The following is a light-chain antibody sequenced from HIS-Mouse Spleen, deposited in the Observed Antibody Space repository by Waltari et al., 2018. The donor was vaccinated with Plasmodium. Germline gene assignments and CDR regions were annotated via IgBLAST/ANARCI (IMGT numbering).Light chain of an antibody. V-gene: IGKV3-15*01. Sequence: EIVMTQFPATLSVSPGERATLSCRASQSVSSNLAWYQQKPGQAPRLLIYGASTRATGIPARFSGSGSGTEFTLIISSLQSEDFAVYYCQQYNNWPPYTFGQGTKLEIK. J-gene: IGKJ2*01. CDR2: GAS. CDR1: QSVSSN. CDR3: QQYNNWPPYT.